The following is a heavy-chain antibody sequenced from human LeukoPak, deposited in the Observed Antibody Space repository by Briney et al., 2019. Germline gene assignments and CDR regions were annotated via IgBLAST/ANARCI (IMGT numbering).Heavy chain of an antibody. V-gene: IGHV3-20*04. Sequence: TGGSLRLSCAASGFTFDDYGMSWVRQASGKGLELVSTINWKGGSTGYADSVKGRFVISRDNARNSVYLQMNSLRAEDTALYYCARDYPPDYWGQGTLVTVSS. J-gene: IGHJ4*02. CDR3: ARDYPPDY. CDR2: INWKGGST. CDR1: GFTFDDYG.